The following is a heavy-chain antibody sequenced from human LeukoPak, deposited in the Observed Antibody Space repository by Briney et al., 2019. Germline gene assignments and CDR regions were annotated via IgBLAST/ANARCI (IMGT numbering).Heavy chain of an antibody. V-gene: IGHV2-70*11. CDR2: IDWDDDK. CDR1: GGSISSYYW. J-gene: IGHJ5*02. Sequence: TLSLTCTVSGGSISSYYWSWIRQPPGKALEWLARIDWDDDKYYSTSLKTRLTITKDTSKNQVVLTMTNMDPVDTATYYCARIRGQEFDPWGQGTLVTVSS. CDR3: ARIRGQEFDP.